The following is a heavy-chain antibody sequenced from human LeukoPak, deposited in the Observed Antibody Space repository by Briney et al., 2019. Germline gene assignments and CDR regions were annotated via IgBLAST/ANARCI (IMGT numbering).Heavy chain of an antibody. CDR3: ARADDGGDHYYDSFHTIFDY. CDR2: IISIFGTA. CDR1: GGTFSSYA. J-gene: IGHJ4*02. Sequence: SVKVTCKASGGTFSSYAMSWVRQAPGQGLEWMGGIISIFGTANNAQKFQGRVRITADVSTSKAYMELSRRSFEDTAVYFCARADDGGDHYYDSFHTIFDYWGQGTLVTVSS. V-gene: IGHV1-69*13. D-gene: IGHD3-22*01.